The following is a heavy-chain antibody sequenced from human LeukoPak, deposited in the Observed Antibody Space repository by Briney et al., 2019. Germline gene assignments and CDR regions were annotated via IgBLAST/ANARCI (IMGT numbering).Heavy chain of an antibody. D-gene: IGHD1-14*01. J-gene: IGHJ6*03. CDR3: AKVALTGTTGYYYYYYMDV. Sequence: PGGSLRLSCAASGFTFSSYGMHWVRQAPGKGLEWVAFIRYDGSNKYYADSVKGRFTISRDNSKNTLYLQMNSLRAEDTAVYYCAKVALTGTTGYYYYYYMDVWGKGTTVTVSS. V-gene: IGHV3-30*02. CDR2: IRYDGSNK. CDR1: GFTFSSYG.